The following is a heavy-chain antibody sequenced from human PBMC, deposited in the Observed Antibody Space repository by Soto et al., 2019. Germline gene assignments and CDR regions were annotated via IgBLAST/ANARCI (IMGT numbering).Heavy chain of an antibody. D-gene: IGHD1-26*01. V-gene: IGHV1-2*02. CDR3: ARIKWGPDYYYGMDV. Sequence: QVQLVQSGAEVKKSGASVKVSCKASGYSVSDYFIQWVRQAPGQGLEWVAWINPKSAATNYAKKFQGRVSLTWDTSFSTAYMELTRLRPDDTAVYYCARIKWGPDYYYGMDVWGQGTTVIVSS. J-gene: IGHJ6*02. CDR1: GYSVSDYF. CDR2: INPKSAAT.